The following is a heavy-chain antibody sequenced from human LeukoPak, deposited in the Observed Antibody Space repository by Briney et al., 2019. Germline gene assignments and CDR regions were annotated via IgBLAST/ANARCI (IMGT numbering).Heavy chain of an antibody. D-gene: IGHD6-13*01. Sequence: PGGSLRLSCADSGYTFSDYCMGWIRQAPGKGLEWVSYISSSGSTKNYADSVKGRFTISRDNSKNTLYLQMNSLRAEDTAVYYCARAAPGIAAAGTPLDYWGPGTLVTVSS. CDR3: ARAAPGIAAAGTPLDY. J-gene: IGHJ4*02. CDR1: GYTFSDYC. V-gene: IGHV3-11*04. CDR2: ISSSGSTK.